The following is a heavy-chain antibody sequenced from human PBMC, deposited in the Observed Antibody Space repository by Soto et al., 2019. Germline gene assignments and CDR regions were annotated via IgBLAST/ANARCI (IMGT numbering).Heavy chain of an antibody. J-gene: IGHJ4*02. CDR2: ISYDGKND. CDR1: GFTFSSYA. CDR3: ARDGSVTPARNYFDY. Sequence: QVQLVESGGGVVQPGRSLRLSCAASGFTFSSYAIHWVRQAPGKGLEWVAIISYDGKNDYFADSVKGRFTISRDNSKNTLYLQMNSLRTEHTAIYYCARDGSVTPARNYFDYWGQGALVTVSS. D-gene: IGHD2-21*02. V-gene: IGHV3-30*04.